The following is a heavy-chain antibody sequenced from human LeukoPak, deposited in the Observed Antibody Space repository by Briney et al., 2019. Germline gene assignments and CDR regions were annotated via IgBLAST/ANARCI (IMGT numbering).Heavy chain of an antibody. J-gene: IGHJ4*02. CDR2: ISYDGSSK. V-gene: IGHV3-30*18. CDR1: GFTFSSYG. CDR3: AKDPHGDYDILTGYPIYYFDY. D-gene: IGHD3-9*01. Sequence: GGSLRLSCAASGFTFSSYGMHGVRQAPGRGLEGGAVISYDGSSKYYADSVKGRFTISRDNFKNTLYLQMNSLRAEDTAVYYCAKDPHGDYDILTGYPIYYFDYWGQGTLVTVSS.